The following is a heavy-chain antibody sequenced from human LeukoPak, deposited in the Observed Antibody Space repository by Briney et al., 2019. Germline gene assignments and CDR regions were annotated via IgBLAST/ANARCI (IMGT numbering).Heavy chain of an antibody. CDR1: GGSISSGGYY. V-gene: IGHV4-30-4*08. J-gene: IGHJ4*02. CDR3: ARSSARMATTSFYYFDY. Sequence: TSETLSLTCTVSGGSISSGGYYWSWIRQHPGKGLEWIGYIYYSGSTYYNPSLKSRVTISVDTSKNQFSLKLSSVTAADTAVYYCARSSARMATTSFYYFDYWGQGTLVTVSS. CDR2: IYYSGST. D-gene: IGHD5-12*01.